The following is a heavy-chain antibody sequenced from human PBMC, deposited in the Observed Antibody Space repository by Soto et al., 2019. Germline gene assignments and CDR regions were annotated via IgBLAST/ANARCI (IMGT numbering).Heavy chain of an antibody. V-gene: IGHV3-48*03. D-gene: IGHD5-12*01. CDR3: ARESGYSGYDFDY. CDR2: ISSSGSTI. CDR1: GFTFSSYE. J-gene: IGHJ4*02. Sequence: GGSLRLSCAASGFTFSSYEMNWVRQAPGKGLEWVSYISSSGSTIYYADSVKGRFTISRDNAKNSLYLQMNSLRAEDTAVYYCARESGYSGYDFDYWGQGTLVTVSS.